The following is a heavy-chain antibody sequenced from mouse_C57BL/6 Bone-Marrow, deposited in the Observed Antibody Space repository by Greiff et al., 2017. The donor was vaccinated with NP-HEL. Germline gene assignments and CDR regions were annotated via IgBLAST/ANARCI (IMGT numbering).Heavy chain of an antibody. V-gene: IGHV3-1*01. CDR3: ARDRANYYAMDY. CDR1: GYSITSGYD. J-gene: IGHJ4*01. D-gene: IGHD3-3*01. CDR2: ISYSGST. Sequence: EVQLQESGPGMVKPSQSLSLTCTVTGYSITSGYDWHWIRHFPGNKLEWMGYISYSGSTNYNPSLKSRISITHDTSKNHFFLKLNSVTTEDTATYYCARDRANYYAMDYWGQGTSVTVSS.